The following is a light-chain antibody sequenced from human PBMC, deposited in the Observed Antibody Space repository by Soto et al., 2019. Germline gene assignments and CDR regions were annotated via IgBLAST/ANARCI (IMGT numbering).Light chain of an antibody. CDR1: SSDVGAYNY. J-gene: IGLJ3*02. V-gene: IGLV2-14*01. CDR3: SSYTQFSTLV. Sequence: QTVVTQPASVSGSPGQSITISCTGTSSDVGAYNYVSWYRQHPGKAPKLMIYEVSNRPSGISNRFSGSKSGNTASLTISGLQAEAEADYYCSSYTQFSTLVFGGGTKLTVL. CDR2: EVS.